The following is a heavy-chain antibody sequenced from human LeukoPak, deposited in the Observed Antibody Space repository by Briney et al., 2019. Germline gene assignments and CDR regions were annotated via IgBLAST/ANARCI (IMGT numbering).Heavy chain of an antibody. V-gene: IGHV3-21*01. CDR1: VFTFSAYS. CDR2: ISPGSDYI. Sequence: GGSLRLSCKLSVFTFSAYSMNCLRQAPGKALEWVSSISPGSDYIVYTDSVKGRFTISRDNAKNSLYQQVDSLRAEDTAVYYCARYGVSSGRSYIDSWGQGTLVTVSS. CDR3: ARYGVSSGRSYIDS. D-gene: IGHD3-3*01. J-gene: IGHJ4*02.